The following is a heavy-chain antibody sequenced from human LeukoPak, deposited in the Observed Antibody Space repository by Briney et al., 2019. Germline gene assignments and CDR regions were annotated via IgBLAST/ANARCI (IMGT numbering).Heavy chain of an antibody. CDR3: ARDDDTTSHYSLFQY. Sequence: GGSLRLSCAASGFTFSSYSMNWVRQAPGKGLEWVSFISSSSSTIYYADSVKGRFTISRDNAKNSLYLQMNSLRAEDTAIYYCARDDDTTSHYSLFQYWGQGTRVTVSS. CDR1: GFTFSSYS. D-gene: IGHD3-22*01. J-gene: IGHJ4*02. V-gene: IGHV3-48*04. CDR2: ISSSSSTI.